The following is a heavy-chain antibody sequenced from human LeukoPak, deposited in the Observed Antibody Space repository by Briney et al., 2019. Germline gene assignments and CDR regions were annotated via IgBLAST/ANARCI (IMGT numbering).Heavy chain of an antibody. Sequence: ASVKVSCKASGGTFSSYAITWVRQAPGQGLEWMGGIIPILGTANYGQKFQGRVTITAAESTNTAYMELSSLRSEDTAVYYCARGPAVSLYGMDVWGQGTTVTVSS. CDR1: GGTFSSYA. CDR2: IIPILGTA. J-gene: IGHJ6*02. V-gene: IGHV1-69*13. D-gene: IGHD3-16*02. CDR3: ARGPAVSLYGMDV.